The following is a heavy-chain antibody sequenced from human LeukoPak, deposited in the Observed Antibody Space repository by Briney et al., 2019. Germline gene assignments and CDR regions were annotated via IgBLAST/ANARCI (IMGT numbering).Heavy chain of an antibody. J-gene: IGHJ3*02. Sequence: GGSLRLSCAASGFTVSTNSMSWARQAPGKGLEWVSVIYSGGSTYYADSVKARFTISRDNSKNTLYLQMNSLRGEDTAVYDCARDGGYSSRAFDSWGQGTMVTVSS. V-gene: IGHV3-66*01. CDR1: GFTVSTNS. D-gene: IGHD5-18*01. CDR2: IYSGGST. CDR3: ARDGGYSSRAFDS.